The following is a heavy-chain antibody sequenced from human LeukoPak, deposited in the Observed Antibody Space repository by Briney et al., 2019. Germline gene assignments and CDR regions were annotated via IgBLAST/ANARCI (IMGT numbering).Heavy chain of an antibody. Sequence: SETLSLTCTVSGGSINHYYWSWIRQPPGKGLEWIGYSYYIESTNYNPSLKSRVTISVDTSRNRFSLKLSSVTAVDTAMYYCARDNQWLNAFDIWGQGTMVTVSS. CDR3: ARDNQWLNAFDI. V-gene: IGHV4-59*01. CDR2: SYYIEST. D-gene: IGHD3-22*01. CDR1: GGSINHYY. J-gene: IGHJ3*02.